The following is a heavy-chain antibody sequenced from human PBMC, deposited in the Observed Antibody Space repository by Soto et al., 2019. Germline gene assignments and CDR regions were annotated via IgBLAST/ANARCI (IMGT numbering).Heavy chain of an antibody. CDR1: GYSFTSYW. D-gene: IGHD6-6*01. J-gene: IGHJ6*02. CDR2: IYPGDSDT. CDR3: ARPGSSSSDYYYYGMDV. Sequence: PGESLKISCKGSGYSFTSYWIGWVRQMPGKGLEWMGIIYPGDSDTRYSPSFQGQVTISADKSISTAYLQWSSLKASDTAMYYCARPGSSSSDYYYYGMDVWGQGTTVTVSS. V-gene: IGHV5-51*01.